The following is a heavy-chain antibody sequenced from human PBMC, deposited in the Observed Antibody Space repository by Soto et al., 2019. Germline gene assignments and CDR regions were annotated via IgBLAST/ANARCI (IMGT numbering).Heavy chain of an antibody. J-gene: IGHJ6*02. CDR1: GGTFSIYG. CDR2: IIPILTTP. V-gene: IGHV1-69*01. Sequence: QVHLVQSGAEVKKTGSSVKVSCTASGGTFSIYGFSWVRQAPGQGPEWIGGIIPILTTPNYAQKFHGRVTIVADESTTTVYMELSSLKSEDTAVYYCATSVGIAPTGEDGMDVWGQGTSVTVSS. CDR3: ATSVGIAPTGEDGMDV. D-gene: IGHD2-8*02.